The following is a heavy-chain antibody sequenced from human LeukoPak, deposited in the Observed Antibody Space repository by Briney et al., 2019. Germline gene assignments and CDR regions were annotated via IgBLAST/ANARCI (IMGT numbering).Heavy chain of an antibody. CDR2: ISGYNGNT. CDR1: GYTFTSYG. D-gene: IGHD3-10*01. CDR3: ARVIWFGDYGMDV. V-gene: IGHV1-18*01. Sequence: GASVKVSCQASGYTFTSYGISWVRQAPGQGLEWMGWISGYNGNTNYAQKFQGRVTMTTDTSTSTVYMELRSLRSDDTAVYYCARVIWFGDYGMDVWGQGTTVTVSS. J-gene: IGHJ6*01.